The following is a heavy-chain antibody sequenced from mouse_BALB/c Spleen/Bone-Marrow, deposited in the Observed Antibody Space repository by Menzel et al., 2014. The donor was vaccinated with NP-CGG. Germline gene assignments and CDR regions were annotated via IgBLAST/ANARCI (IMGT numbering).Heavy chain of an antibody. CDR3: ARGIYYDSTWFAY. D-gene: IGHD2-4*01. J-gene: IGHJ3*01. Sequence: VQRVESGPELVGPGVSVKISCKGSGYTFTDYAMHWVKQSHAKSLEWIGVISTYSGNTNYNQKFKGKATMTVDKSSSTAYMELARLTSEDSAIHYCARGIYYDSTWFAYWGQGTLVTVSA. CDR2: ISTYSGNT. V-gene: IGHV1-67*01. CDR1: GYTFTDYA.